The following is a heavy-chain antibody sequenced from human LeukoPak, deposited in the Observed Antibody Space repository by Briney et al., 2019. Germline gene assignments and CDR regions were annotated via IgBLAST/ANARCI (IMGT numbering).Heavy chain of an antibody. J-gene: IGHJ4*02. CDR3: AKVKWKLIGYFDY. CDR1: GFTFSSYA. CDR2: ISGSGGST. Sequence: PGGSLRLSCAASGFTFSSYAMSWVRQAPGKGLEWVSAISGSGGSTYYADSVKGRFTISRDNSKNTLYLQMNGLRAEDTAVYFCAKVKWKLIGYFDYWGQGTLVTVSS. V-gene: IGHV3-23*01. D-gene: IGHD1-20*01.